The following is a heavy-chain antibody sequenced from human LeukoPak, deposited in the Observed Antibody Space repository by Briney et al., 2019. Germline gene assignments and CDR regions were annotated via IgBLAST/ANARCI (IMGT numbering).Heavy chain of an antibody. CDR3: ARGGIGQQVHFQH. J-gene: IGHJ1*01. CDR1: GGSISSYY. Sequence: SETLSLTCTVSGGSISSYYWRWIRQPPGKGLEWIGYIYYSGSTNYNPSLKSRVTISVDTSKNQFSLKLSSVTAADTAVYYCARGGIGQQVHFQHWGQGTLVTVSS. V-gene: IGHV4-59*01. CDR2: IYYSGST. D-gene: IGHD6-13*01.